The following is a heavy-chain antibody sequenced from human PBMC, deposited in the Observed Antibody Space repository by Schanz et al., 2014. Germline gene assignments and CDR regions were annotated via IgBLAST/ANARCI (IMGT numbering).Heavy chain of an antibody. J-gene: IGHJ3*02. D-gene: IGHD2-15*01. CDR3: ARGGGPEDVFDI. CDR1: GGTFSSYT. CDR2: IIPIHGIV. V-gene: IGHV1-69*02. Sequence: QVQLVQSGAEVKKPGSSMKVSGKASGGTFSSYTISWVRQAPGQGLEWMGRIIPIHGIVNYAQRFQDRVRITADKSTSTAYMELSSLRSDDTAVYYCARGGGPEDVFDIWGQGTILTVSS.